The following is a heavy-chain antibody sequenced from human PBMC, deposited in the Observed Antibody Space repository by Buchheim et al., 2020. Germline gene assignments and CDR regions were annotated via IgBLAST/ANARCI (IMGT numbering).Heavy chain of an antibody. J-gene: IGHJ5*02. V-gene: IGHV4-30-2*01. Sequence: QLQLQESGSGLVKPSQTLSLTCAVSGGSISSGGYSWSWIRQPPGKGLEWIGYIYHSGSTYYNPSLKSRVTISVDRSKNQFSLKLSSVTAADTAVYYCARDSSDYDILTGYAISGRRYNWFDPWGQGTL. CDR2: IYHSGST. CDR1: GGSISSGGYS. D-gene: IGHD3-9*01. CDR3: ARDSSDYDILTGYAISGRRYNWFDP.